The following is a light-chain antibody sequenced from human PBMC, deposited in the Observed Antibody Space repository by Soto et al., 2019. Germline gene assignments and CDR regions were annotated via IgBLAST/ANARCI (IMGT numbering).Light chain of an antibody. CDR3: SSYTSSSTLV. Sequence: QSVLTQPASVSGSPGQSITISCTGTSSDVGGYNYVSWYQQHPGKAPNLMIYDVSNRPSCVSNRFSGAKSGNTASLTISGLQAEDEAGSYCSSYTSSSTLVFGTGTKLTVL. CDR1: SSDVGGYNY. J-gene: IGLJ1*01. V-gene: IGLV2-14*01. CDR2: DVS.